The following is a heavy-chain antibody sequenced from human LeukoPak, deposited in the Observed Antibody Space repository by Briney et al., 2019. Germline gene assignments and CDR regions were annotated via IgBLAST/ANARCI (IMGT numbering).Heavy chain of an antibody. CDR1: GFTFTTYW. CDR2: ISTDGSTT. CDR3: ATLSQTLPSYY. J-gene: IGHJ4*02. V-gene: IGHV3-74*01. Sequence: GGSLRVSCAASGFTFTTYWMHWVRQAPGKGLVWVSLISTDGSTTRYTDSVRGRFTISRDNAKNTLYLQMNSLRADDTAVYYCATLSQTLPSYYWGQGTQVTVSS.